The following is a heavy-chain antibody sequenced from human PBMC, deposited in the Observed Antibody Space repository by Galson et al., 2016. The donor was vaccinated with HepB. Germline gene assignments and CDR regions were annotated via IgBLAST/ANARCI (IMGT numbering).Heavy chain of an antibody. V-gene: IGHV4-4*01. CDR2: IHHGGTT. Sequence: ETLSLTCDVSGAFITSSNWWSWVRQPPGKGPEWIGEIHHGGTTNYDPSLMSRVTMSVDKSKSQLSLKLSSVSAADTAVYFCARHMAMSGTRGFDMWGQGTMVTVSS. CDR1: GAFITSSNW. J-gene: IGHJ3*02. D-gene: IGHD6-19*01. CDR3: ARHMAMSGTRGFDM.